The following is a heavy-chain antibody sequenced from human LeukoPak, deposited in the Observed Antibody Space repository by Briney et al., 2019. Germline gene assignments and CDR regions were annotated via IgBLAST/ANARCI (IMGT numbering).Heavy chain of an antibody. J-gene: IGHJ4*02. CDR1: GFTFTNHA. Sequence: GGSLRLSCAASGFTFTNHAMSWVRQAPGKGLEWVSAIIGRGGRTYYADSVKGRFTIARDNSKNTLSLKMDSLRAEDTAIYFCARSFTTKLDYWGQGTLVTVSS. CDR3: ARSFTTKLDY. D-gene: IGHD2/OR15-2a*01. CDR2: IIGRGGRT. V-gene: IGHV3-23*01.